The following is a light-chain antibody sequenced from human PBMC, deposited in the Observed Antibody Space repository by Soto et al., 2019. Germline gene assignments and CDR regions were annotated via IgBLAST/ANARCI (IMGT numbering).Light chain of an antibody. J-gene: IGKJ1*01. CDR1: QSVSSIY. CDR3: QQYGSSPRT. Sequence: EIVLTQSPGTLSLSPGERATLSCRASQSVSSIYLAWYQQKPGQAPRLLIYAASSRASGIPDRFSGSGAGTDFTLTISRLEPEDYAVDYCQQYGSSPRTFGQGTKVEIK. CDR2: AAS. V-gene: IGKV3-20*01.